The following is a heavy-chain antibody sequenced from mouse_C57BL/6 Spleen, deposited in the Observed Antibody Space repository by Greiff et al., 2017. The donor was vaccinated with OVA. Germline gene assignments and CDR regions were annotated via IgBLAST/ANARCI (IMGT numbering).Heavy chain of an antibody. CDR3: ARCSYDAMDY. CDR2: IYPGDGDT. Sequence: VKLQQSGPELVKPGASVKISCKASGYAFSSSWMNWVQQRPGKGLEWIGRIYPGDGDTNYNGKFKGKATLTADKSSSTAYMQLSSLTSEDSAVYCCARCSYDAMDYWGQGTSVTVSS. J-gene: IGHJ4*01. CDR1: GYAFSSSW. V-gene: IGHV1-82*01. D-gene: IGHD1-1*01.